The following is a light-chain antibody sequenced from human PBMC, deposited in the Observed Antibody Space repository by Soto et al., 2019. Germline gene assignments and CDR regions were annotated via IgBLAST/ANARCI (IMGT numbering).Light chain of an antibody. CDR1: SSNIGSNT. Sequence: QSVLTQPPSASGTPGQTVTISCSGGSSNIGSNTVNWYQQLPGTAPKLLIYNNNQRPSGVPDRFSGSKSGTSASLAISGLQSEAESDYYCAAWDDSLNGWVFGGGTQLTVL. CDR2: NNN. J-gene: IGLJ3*02. CDR3: AAWDDSLNGWV. V-gene: IGLV1-44*01.